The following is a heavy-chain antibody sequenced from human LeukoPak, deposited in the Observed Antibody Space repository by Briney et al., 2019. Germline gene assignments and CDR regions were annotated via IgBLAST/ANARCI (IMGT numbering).Heavy chain of an antibody. V-gene: IGHV3-23*01. D-gene: IGHD3-10*01. Sequence: GGSLRLSCAASGFTFSSYAMSWVRQAPGKGLEWVSAISGSGGSTYYADSVEGRFTISRDNSKNTLYLQMNSLRAEDTAVYYCARSTMVRGVINRFDYWGQGTLVTVSS. J-gene: IGHJ4*02. CDR1: GFTFSSYA. CDR3: ARSTMVRGVINRFDY. CDR2: ISGSGGST.